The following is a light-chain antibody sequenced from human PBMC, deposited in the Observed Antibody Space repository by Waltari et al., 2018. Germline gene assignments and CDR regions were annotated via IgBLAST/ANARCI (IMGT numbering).Light chain of an antibody. J-gene: IGKJ1*01. CDR1: QGISSY. CDR3: QQSYSTPRT. CDR2: AAS. V-gene: IGKV1-39*01. Sequence: DIQMTQSPPSLSASVGERVTITCRASQGISSYLSWYQQKPGKAPNLLIYAASSLQSGVPSRFSGSGSGTDFTLTISSLQPEDFATYYCQQSYSTPRTFGQGTRVEIK.